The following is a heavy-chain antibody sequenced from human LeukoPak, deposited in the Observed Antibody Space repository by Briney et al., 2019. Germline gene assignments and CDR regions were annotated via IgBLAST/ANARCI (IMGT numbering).Heavy chain of an antibody. V-gene: IGHV4-39*07. CDR3: ARENGRLNDFDY. Sequence: SQSLSLTCTVSAGSLSSSSYYWGWLRHPRGKGLEWIGRIYYSGSTYYNPSLKRRVTISVGKSKNQFSLKLSSVTAADTAVYYCARENGRLNDFDYWGQGTLVTVSS. CDR2: IYYSGST. D-gene: IGHD1-1*01. CDR1: AGSLSSSSYY. J-gene: IGHJ4*02.